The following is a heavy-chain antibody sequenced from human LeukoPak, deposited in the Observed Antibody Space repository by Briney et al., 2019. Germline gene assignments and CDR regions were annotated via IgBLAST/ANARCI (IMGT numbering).Heavy chain of an antibody. V-gene: IGHV4-4*02. J-gene: IGHJ4*02. CDR1: GGSISSSNW. CDR2: IYHSGST. D-gene: IGHD2-8*01. CDR3: AACTNKGGQPIDY. Sequence: SETLSLTCAVSGGSISSSNWWSWVRQPPGKGLEWIGEIYHSGSTNYNPSLKSRVTISVDKSKNQFSLKLSSVTAADTAVYYCAACTNKGGQPIDYWGQGTLVTVSS.